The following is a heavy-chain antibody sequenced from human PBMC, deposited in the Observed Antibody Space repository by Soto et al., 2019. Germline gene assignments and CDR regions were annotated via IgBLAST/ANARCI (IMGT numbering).Heavy chain of an antibody. CDR3: ARVRILQYYDSSGYYDY. CDR1: GGSIISSNW. Sequence: SETLSLTCAVSGGSIISSNWWSLVRQPPGKGLEWIGEIYHSGSTNYNPSLKSRVTISVDKSKNQFSLKLSSVTAADTAVYYCARVRILQYYDSSGYYDYWGQGTLVTVSS. V-gene: IGHV4-4*02. D-gene: IGHD3-22*01. J-gene: IGHJ4*02. CDR2: IYHSGST.